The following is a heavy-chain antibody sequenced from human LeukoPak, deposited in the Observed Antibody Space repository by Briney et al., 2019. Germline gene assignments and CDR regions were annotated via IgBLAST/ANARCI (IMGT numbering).Heavy chain of an antibody. CDR3: AIGGKRKKTYYYGSGSATPLRY. D-gene: IGHD3-10*01. V-gene: IGHV4-34*01. Sequence: SETLSLTCAVYGGSFSGYYWSWIRQPPGKGLEWIGEINHSGSTNYNPSLKSRVTISVDTSKNQFSLKLSSVTAADTAVYYCAIGGKRKKTYYYGSGSATPLRYWGQGTLVTVSS. J-gene: IGHJ4*02. CDR1: GGSFSGYY. CDR2: INHSGST.